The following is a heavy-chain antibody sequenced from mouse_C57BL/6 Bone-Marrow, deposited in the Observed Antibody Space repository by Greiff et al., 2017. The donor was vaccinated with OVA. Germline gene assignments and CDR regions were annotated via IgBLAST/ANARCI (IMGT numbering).Heavy chain of an antibody. J-gene: IGHJ3*01. D-gene: IGHD1-1*01. Sequence: EVNLVESGGGLVKPGGSLKLSCAASGFTFSDYGMHWVRQAPEKGLEWVAYISSGSSTIYYADTVKGRFTISRDNAKNTLFLQMTSLRSEDTAMYYCASGSIYYYGSSPSWFAYWGQGTLVTVSA. CDR3: ASGSIYYYGSSPSWFAY. CDR2: ISSGSSTI. CDR1: GFTFSDYG. V-gene: IGHV5-17*01.